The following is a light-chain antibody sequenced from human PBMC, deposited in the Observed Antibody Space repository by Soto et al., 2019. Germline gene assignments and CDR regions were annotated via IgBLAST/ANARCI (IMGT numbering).Light chain of an antibody. J-gene: IGKJ4*01. CDR3: QQYNGSPVT. CDR2: KAS. Sequence: DIQMTQSPSTLSASVGDRVTITCRASQTINNWLAWYQQKPGKAPKLLISKASTLESVVPPRFSRSGSGTQFTLTISSLQPDDFGIYYCQQYNGSPVTFGGGTRVEIK. V-gene: IGKV1-5*03. CDR1: QTINNW.